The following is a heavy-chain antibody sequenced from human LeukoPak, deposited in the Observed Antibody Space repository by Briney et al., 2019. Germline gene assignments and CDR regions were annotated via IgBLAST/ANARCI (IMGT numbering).Heavy chain of an antibody. D-gene: IGHD3-10*01. Sequence: SVKVSCKASGGAFSSYAISWVRQAPGQGLEWMGGIIPIFGTANYAQKFQGRVTITTDESTSTAYMELSSLRSEDTAVYYCARTLVLLWFGELPGWFDPWGQGTLVTVSS. J-gene: IGHJ5*02. CDR2: IIPIFGTA. CDR3: ARTLVLLWFGELPGWFDP. CDR1: GGAFSSYA. V-gene: IGHV1-69*05.